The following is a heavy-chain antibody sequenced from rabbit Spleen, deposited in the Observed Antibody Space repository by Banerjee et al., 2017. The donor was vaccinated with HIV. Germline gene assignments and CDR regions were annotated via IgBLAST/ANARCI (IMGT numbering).Heavy chain of an antibody. CDR1: GFSFSSSYW. Sequence: QSLEESGGGLVKPGGTLTLTCTVSGFSFSSSYWMCWVRQAPGKGLEWIACIYTGSSGRTYYASWAKGRFTSSKTSSTTVTLQMTSLTAADTATYFCVRERYSVGYGSYDLWGPGTLVTVS. J-gene: IGHJ4*01. V-gene: IGHV1S40*01. CDR3: VRERYSVGYGSYDL. D-gene: IGHD5-1*01. CDR2: IYTGSSGRT.